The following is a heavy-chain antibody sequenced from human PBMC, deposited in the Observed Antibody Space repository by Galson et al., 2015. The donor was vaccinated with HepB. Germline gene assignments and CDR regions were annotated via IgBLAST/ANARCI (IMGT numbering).Heavy chain of an antibody. Sequence: SLRLSCAASGFTFSDYYMSWIRQAPGKGLEWVSYISSSSSYTNYADSVKGRFTISRDNAKNSLYLQMNSLRAEDTAVYYCAREQGIAAVPFGYWGQGTLVTVSS. J-gene: IGHJ4*02. CDR2: ISSSSSYT. CDR1: GFTFSDYY. D-gene: IGHD6-13*01. CDR3: AREQGIAAVPFGY. V-gene: IGHV3-11*06.